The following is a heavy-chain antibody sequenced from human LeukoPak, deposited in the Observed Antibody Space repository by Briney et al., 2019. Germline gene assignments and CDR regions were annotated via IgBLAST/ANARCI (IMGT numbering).Heavy chain of an antibody. J-gene: IGHJ4*02. CDR3: ARQQGSNYYDSSGYYDY. Sequence: GESLKISCKGSGYSFTSYWIGWVRQMPGKGLEWMGIIYPGDSDTRYSPSLQGQVTISADKSISTAYLQWSSLKASDTAMYYCARQQGSNYYDSSGYYDYWGQGTLVTVSS. CDR2: IYPGDSDT. D-gene: IGHD3-22*01. V-gene: IGHV5-51*01. CDR1: GYSFTSYW.